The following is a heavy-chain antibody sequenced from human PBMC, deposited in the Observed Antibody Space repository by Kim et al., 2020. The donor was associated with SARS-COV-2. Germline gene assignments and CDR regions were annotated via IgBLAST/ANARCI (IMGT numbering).Heavy chain of an antibody. Sequence: GRFTISRDNAKNSLYQQMNSLRAEDTAVYYCARDSKVGYCSGGSCPDWGYWGQGTLVTVSS. D-gene: IGHD2-15*01. CDR3: ARDSKVGYCSGGSCPDWGY. V-gene: IGHV3-11*05. J-gene: IGHJ4*02.